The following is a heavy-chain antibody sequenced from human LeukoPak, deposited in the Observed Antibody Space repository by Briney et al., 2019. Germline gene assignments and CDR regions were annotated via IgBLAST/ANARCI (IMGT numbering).Heavy chain of an antibody. CDR1: GYTFTSYD. D-gene: IGHD3-22*01. J-gene: IGHJ3*01. CDR2: MNPNSGNT. Sequence: GASVTVSCKASGYTFTSYDINWVRQATGQGLEWMGWMNPNSGNTGYAQKFQGRVTITRNTSISTAYMELSSLRSEDTAVYYCARGVQYYYDSSGWRPFDLWGQGAMVTVSS. CDR3: ARGVQYYYDSSGWRPFDL. V-gene: IGHV1-8*03.